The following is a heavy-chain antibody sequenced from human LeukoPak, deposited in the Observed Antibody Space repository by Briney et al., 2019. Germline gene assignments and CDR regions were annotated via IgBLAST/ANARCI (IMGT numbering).Heavy chain of an antibody. V-gene: IGHV3-23*01. J-gene: IGHJ5*02. Sequence: GGSLRLSCAASGFTFNNYAMNWVRQTPGRGLEWVSSIGGWGVTTFYAESVQGRSTGSRDNSKKTVYLQMNSLRAEDTAIYYCTKGGDSYGNPSSWGQGTLVIVSS. CDR2: IGGWGVTT. CDR1: GFTFNNYA. CDR3: TKGGDSYGNPSS. D-gene: IGHD2-21*01.